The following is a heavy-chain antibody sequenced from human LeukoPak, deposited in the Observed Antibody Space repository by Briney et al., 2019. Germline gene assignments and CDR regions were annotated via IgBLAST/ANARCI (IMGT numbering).Heavy chain of an antibody. V-gene: IGHV1-46*04. CDR2: INPSGDAT. CDR1: GYTFSSHY. D-gene: IGHD1-20*01. Sequence: ASVKVSCKASGYTFSSHYMHWVRQAPGQGLEWMGRINPSGDATNFAQNLRDRITLSRDTSTSTDYMELSSLRSEDTAVYYCARDGDNWNFDYWGQGTLVTASS. J-gene: IGHJ4*02. CDR3: ARDGDNWNFDY.